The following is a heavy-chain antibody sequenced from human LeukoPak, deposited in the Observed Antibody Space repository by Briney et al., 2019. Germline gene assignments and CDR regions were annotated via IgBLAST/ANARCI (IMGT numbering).Heavy chain of an antibody. D-gene: IGHD3-9*01. CDR1: GFTFSDHY. CDR2: ISSSSSYI. CDR3: ASHPPRYFVADWFDP. J-gene: IGHJ5*02. Sequence: NPGGSLRLSCAASGFTFSDHYMNWVRQAPGKGLEWVSSISSSSSYIYYADSVKGRFTISRDNAKNSLYLQMNSLRAEDTAVYYCASHPPRYFVADWFDPWGQGTLVTVSS. V-gene: IGHV3-21*01.